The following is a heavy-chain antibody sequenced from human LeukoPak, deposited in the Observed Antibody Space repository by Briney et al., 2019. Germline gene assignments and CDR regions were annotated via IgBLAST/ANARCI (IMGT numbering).Heavy chain of an antibody. D-gene: IGHD6-25*01. V-gene: IGHV4-30-4*01. CDR1: GGSISSGDYY. CDR3: ARHRLPNWFDP. CDR2: IYYSGST. J-gene: IGHJ5*02. Sequence: SQTLSLTCTVSGGSISSGDYYWSWIRQPPGKGLEWIGYIYYSGSTNYNPSLKSRVTISVDTSKNQFSLKLSSVTAADTAVYYCARHRLPNWFDPWGQGTLVTVSS.